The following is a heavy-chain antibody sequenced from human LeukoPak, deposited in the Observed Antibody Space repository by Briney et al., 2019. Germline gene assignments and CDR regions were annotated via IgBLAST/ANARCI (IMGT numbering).Heavy chain of an antibody. CDR3: ARDLNSIGAVGPDY. CDR2: INPNSGGT. D-gene: IGHD2/OR15-2a*01. CDR1: GYTFTGYY. Sequence: ASVKVSCKASGYTFTGYYMHWVRQAPGQGLEWMGWINPNSGGTNYAQKFQGRVTMTRDTSISTAYMELSRLRSDDTAVYYCARDLNSIGAVGPDYWVQGTLVTDSS. V-gene: IGHV1-2*02. J-gene: IGHJ4*02.